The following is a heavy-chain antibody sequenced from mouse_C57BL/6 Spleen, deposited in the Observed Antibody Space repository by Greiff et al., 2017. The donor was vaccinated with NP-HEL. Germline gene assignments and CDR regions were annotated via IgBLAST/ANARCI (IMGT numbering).Heavy chain of an antibody. CDR3: ARRGKGSNWDYFDY. J-gene: IGHJ2*01. D-gene: IGHD4-1*01. CDR1: GYTFTTYP. V-gene: IGHV1-47*01. CDR2: FHPYNDDT. Sequence: VQLVESGAELVKPGASVKMSCKASGYTFTTYPIEWMKQNHGKSLEWIGNFHPYNDDTKYNEKFKGKATLTVEKSSSTVYLELSRLTSDDSAVYYCARRGKGSNWDYFDYWGQGTTLTVSS.